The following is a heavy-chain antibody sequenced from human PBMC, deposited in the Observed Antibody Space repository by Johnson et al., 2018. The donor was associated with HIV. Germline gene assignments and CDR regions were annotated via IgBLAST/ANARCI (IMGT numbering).Heavy chain of an antibody. CDR1: GFTFDDYA. J-gene: IGHJ3*02. V-gene: IGHV3-15*01. CDR2: IKSKTDGGTT. Sequence: EVQLVESGGGLVQPGRSLRLSCAASGFTFDDYAMHWVRQAPGKGLEWVGRIKSKTDGGTTDYAAPVKGRFTISRDDSKNTLYLQMNSLKTEDTAVYYCTTEAPTLLRAFDIWGQGTMVTVSS. CDR3: TTEAPTLLRAFDI.